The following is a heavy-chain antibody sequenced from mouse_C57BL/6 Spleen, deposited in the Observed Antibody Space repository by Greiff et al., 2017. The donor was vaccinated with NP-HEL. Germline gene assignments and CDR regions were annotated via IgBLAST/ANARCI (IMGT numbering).Heavy chain of an antibody. Sequence: EVKLMESEGGLVQPGSSMKLSCTASGFTFSDYYMAWVRQVPEKGLEWVANINYDGSSTYYLDSLKSRFIISRDNAKNILYLQMSSLKSEDTATYYCARGHYGYDEGYFDVWGTGTTVTVSS. V-gene: IGHV5-16*01. CDR1: GFTFSDYY. CDR2: INYDGSST. CDR3: ARGHYGYDEGYFDV. J-gene: IGHJ1*03. D-gene: IGHD2-2*01.